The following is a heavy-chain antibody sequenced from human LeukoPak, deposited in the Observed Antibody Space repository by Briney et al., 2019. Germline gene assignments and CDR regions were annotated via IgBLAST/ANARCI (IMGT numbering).Heavy chain of an antibody. CDR2: ISGSGGST. CDR1: GFTFSSYA. V-gene: IGHV3-23*01. J-gene: IGHJ6*02. D-gene: IGHD6-13*01. CDR3: AKDQRQAAAGQRYGMDV. Sequence: GGSLRLSCAASGFTFSSYAMSWVRQAPGKGLEWASAISGSGGSTYYADSVKGRFTISRDNSKNTLYLQMNSLRAEDTAVYYCAKDQRQAAAGQRYGMDVWGQGTTVTVSS.